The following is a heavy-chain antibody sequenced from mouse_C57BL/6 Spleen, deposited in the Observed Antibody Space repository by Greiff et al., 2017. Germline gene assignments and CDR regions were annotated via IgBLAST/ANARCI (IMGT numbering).Heavy chain of an antibody. CDR2: IHPNSGST. CDR1: GYTFTSYW. J-gene: IGHJ4*01. V-gene: IGHV1-64*01. Sequence: VQLQQPGAELVKPGASVKLSCKASGYTFTSYWMHWVKLRPGQGLEWIGMIHPNSGSTNYNEKFKSKATLTVDKSSSTAYMQLSSLTSEDSAVYYCAREPGTAMDYWGQGTSVTVSS. CDR3: AREPGTAMDY. D-gene: IGHD4-1*01.